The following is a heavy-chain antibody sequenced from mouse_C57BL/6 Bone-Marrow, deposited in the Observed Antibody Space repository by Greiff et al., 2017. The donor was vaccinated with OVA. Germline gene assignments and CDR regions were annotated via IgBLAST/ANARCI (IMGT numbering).Heavy chain of an antibody. D-gene: IGHD2-4*01. CDR1: GFNIKDDY. CDR3: TTGCYYDYDVAAWFAY. CDR2: IDPENGDT. J-gene: IGHJ3*01. V-gene: IGHV14-4*01. Sequence: VQLQQSGAELVRPGASVKLSCTASGFNIKDDYMHWVKQRPEQGLEWIGWIDPENGDTEYASKFQGKATITADTSSNTAYLQLSSLTSEDTAVYYCTTGCYYDYDVAAWFAYWGQGTLVTVSA.